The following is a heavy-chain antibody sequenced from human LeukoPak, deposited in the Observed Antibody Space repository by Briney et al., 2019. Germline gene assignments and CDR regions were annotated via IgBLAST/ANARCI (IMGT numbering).Heavy chain of an antibody. J-gene: IGHJ5*02. D-gene: IGHD4-23*01. V-gene: IGHV4-34*01. Sequence: SETLSLTCAVYGGSFSGYYWSWIRQPPGKGLEWIGEINDSGITNYNASLKSRVTISIDTSKSQFSLKLSSVTAADTAVYYCARRSGYGGGAAWNLWGQGTLVTSSS. CDR1: GGSFSGYY. CDR2: INDSGIT. CDR3: ARRSGYGGGAAWNL.